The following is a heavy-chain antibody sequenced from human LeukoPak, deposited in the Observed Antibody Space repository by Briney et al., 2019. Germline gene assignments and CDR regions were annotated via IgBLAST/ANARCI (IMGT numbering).Heavy chain of an antibody. V-gene: IGHV3-7*01. CDR2: IKQDGSER. J-gene: IGHJ4*02. CDR1: GFTFSSYW. CDR3: ASWSPYTSFDF. Sequence: PGGSLRLSXAASGFTFSSYWMSWVRQAPGKGLEWVANIKQDGSERYYVDSVKGRFTISRDNAKNSLYLQMNSLRAEDTAVYYCASWSPYTSFDFWGQGTLVTVSS. D-gene: IGHD3-3*01.